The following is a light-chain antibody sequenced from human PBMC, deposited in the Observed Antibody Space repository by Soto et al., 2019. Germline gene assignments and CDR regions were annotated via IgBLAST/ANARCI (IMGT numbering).Light chain of an antibody. CDR2: DVS. CDR3: SSYTSSSTWV. J-gene: IGLJ3*02. V-gene: IGLV2-14*01. Sequence: QSALTQHASVSGSPGQSITISCTGTTSDVGSYNYVSWYQKNPGKAPKLLVYDVSNRPSGVSNRFSGSKSGNTASLTISGLQPEDEADYYCSSYTSSSTWVFGGGTQLTVL. CDR1: TSDVGSYNY.